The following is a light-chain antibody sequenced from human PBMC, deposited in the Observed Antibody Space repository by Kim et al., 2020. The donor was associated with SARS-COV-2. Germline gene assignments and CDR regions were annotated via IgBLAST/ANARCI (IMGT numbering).Light chain of an antibody. V-gene: IGKV1-12*01. J-gene: IGKJ5*01. CDR2: AAT. Sequence: ASVRDRVTITGRASQGISKYLAWYQQKPGKAPNLLISAATNLESGVPSRFSGGGSGTDFTLTINSLQSEDFATYYCQHTFSFPIPFGQGTRLEIK. CDR3: QHTFSFPIP. CDR1: QGISKY.